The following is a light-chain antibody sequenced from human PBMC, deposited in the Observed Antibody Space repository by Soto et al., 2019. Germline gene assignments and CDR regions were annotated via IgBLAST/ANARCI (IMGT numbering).Light chain of an antibody. CDR3: QQYNSYPWT. CDR2: DAS. Sequence: DIQMTQSPSTLSASVGDRVTITWRASQSVGYWLASYHQQPAKAPTFLVYDASNLHSGVPARFSGSGSGSEFTLTISSLQPDDFATYYCQQYNSYPWTFGQGTKVDIK. CDR1: QSVGYW. J-gene: IGKJ1*01. V-gene: IGKV1-5*01.